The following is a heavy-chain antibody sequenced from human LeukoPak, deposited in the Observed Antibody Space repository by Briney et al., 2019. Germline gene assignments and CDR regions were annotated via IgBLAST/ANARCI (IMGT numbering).Heavy chain of an antibody. CDR2: ISSIGSTI. V-gene: IGHV3-11*01. CDR1: GFFFRSYA. CDR3: ARSPIVVVPAAPPSADY. J-gene: IGHJ4*02. Sequence: GRSLRLSCAASGFFFRSYAMSWIRQAPGKGLEWVSYISSIGSTIYYADSVKGRFTISGDNAKNSLYLQMNSLRAEDTAVYYCARSPIVVVPAAPPSADYWGQGTLVTVSS. D-gene: IGHD2-2*01.